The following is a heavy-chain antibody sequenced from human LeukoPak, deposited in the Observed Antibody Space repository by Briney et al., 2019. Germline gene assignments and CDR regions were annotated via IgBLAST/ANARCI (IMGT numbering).Heavy chain of an antibody. Sequence: GGSLRLSCAASGFTLSSYSMNWVRQAPGKGLEWVSYISSSSSTIYYADSVKGRFTISRDNAKNSLYLQMNSLRDEDTAVYYCARDNYDFWSGYSAHMDVWGKGTTVTVSS. CDR3: ARDNYDFWSGYSAHMDV. CDR1: GFTLSSYS. D-gene: IGHD3-3*01. V-gene: IGHV3-48*02. J-gene: IGHJ6*04. CDR2: ISSSSSTI.